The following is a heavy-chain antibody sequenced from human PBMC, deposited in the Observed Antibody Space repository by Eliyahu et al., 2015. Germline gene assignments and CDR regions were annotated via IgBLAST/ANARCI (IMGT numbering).Heavy chain of an antibody. CDR2: IFSNDEK. CDR3: ARSWGSGWYPYTDV. Sequence: QVTLKESGPVLVKPTETLTLTCTVSGFSLSXARMGXSWIRQPPGKALEWLAHIFSNDEKSYSTSLKSRLTISKDTSKSQVVLTMTNMDPVDTATYYCARSWGSGWYPYTDVWGQGTTVTVSS. D-gene: IGHD6-19*01. CDR1: GFSLSXARMG. J-gene: IGHJ6*02. V-gene: IGHV2-26*01.